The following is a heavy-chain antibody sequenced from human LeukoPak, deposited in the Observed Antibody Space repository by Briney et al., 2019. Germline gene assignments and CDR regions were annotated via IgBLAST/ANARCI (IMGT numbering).Heavy chain of an antibody. CDR2: IEDGGHT. D-gene: IGHD4-17*01. V-gene: IGHV3-23*01. CDR1: GLTFNNFA. J-gene: IGHJ4*02. CDR3: AKDFLRDTPKTTFFDD. Sequence: GGSLRLSCAVSGLTFNNFAMSWVRQAPRKGLEWVSCIEDGGHTYYAGSVEGRFPISRDNSKNTLYLQLSSLRAEDTAVYYCAKDFLRDTPKTTFFDDWGQGTLVTVSP.